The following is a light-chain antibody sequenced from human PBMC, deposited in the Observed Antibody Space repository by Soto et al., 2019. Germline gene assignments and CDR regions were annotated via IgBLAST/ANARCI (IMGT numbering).Light chain of an antibody. CDR1: QSVSSSY. CDR3: QQDYNLPPWT. V-gene: IGKV3D-7*01. J-gene: IGKJ1*01. CDR2: GAS. Sequence: PGERVTLSCSASQSVSSSYVTWYQQKPGQAPRLLIYGASTRATSIPARFSGSGSGTDFTLTISSLQPEDFAVYYCQQDYNLPPWTFGQGTKVEIK.